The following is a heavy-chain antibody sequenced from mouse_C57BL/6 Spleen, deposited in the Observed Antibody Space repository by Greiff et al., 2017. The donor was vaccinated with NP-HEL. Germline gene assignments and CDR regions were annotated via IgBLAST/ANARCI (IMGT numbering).Heavy chain of an antibody. CDR3: ARSDYRDYYAMDY. J-gene: IGHJ4*01. Sequence: VQLQQSGAELVRPGTAVKGEGKAEGEGGRKEGREGGKKRTGEGREGIGGMNAGSGGTNYNEKFKGKATLTADKSSSTAYMQLSSLTSEDSAVYFCARSDYRDYYAMDYWGQGTSVTVSS. CDR1: GEGGRKEG. CDR2: MNAGSGGT. V-gene: IGHV1-54*01. D-gene: IGHD5-5*01.